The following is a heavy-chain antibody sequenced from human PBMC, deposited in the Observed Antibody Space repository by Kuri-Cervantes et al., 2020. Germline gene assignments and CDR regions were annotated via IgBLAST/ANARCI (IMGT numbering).Heavy chain of an antibody. Sequence: GESLKISCAASGFTFRTYAMHWVRQAPGKGLECVSLISYDGANKYYADSVKGRFTISRDNSKNTLFLQMNSLRAEDTAVYYCARDFSTVVTQFDFWGQGALVTVSS. D-gene: IGHD4-23*01. CDR1: GFTFRTYA. CDR2: ISYDGANK. V-gene: IGHV3-30-3*01. CDR3: ARDFSTVVTQFDF. J-gene: IGHJ4*02.